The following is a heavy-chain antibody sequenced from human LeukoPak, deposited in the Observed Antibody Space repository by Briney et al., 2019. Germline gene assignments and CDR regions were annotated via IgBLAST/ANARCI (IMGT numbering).Heavy chain of an antibody. CDR2: ISSSSSTI. Sequence: GGSLRLSCAASGFAFSSYSMNWVRQAPGKGLEWVSYISSSSSTIYYADSVKGRFTISRDNSKNTLYLQMNSLRAEDTAVYYCARGPGSSVYASAIDHWGQGTLVTVSS. J-gene: IGHJ4*02. CDR1: GFAFSSYS. V-gene: IGHV3-48*04. CDR3: ARGPGSSVYASAIDH. D-gene: IGHD2-8*01.